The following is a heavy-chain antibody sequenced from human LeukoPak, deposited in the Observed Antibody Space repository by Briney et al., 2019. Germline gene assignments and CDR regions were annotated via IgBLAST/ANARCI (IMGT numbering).Heavy chain of an antibody. Sequence: TPGGSLRLSCAASGFTFSDYTMNWVRQAPGKGLEWVACITTRSSYMYYADSVKGRFTISRDNAKNPLYLQMNGLRAEDTAVYYCAKDRLTYYYYGMDVWGQGTTVTVSS. CDR3: AKDRLTYYYYGMDV. J-gene: IGHJ6*02. CDR2: ITTRSSYM. V-gene: IGHV3-21*01. D-gene: IGHD2-15*01. CDR1: GFTFSDYT.